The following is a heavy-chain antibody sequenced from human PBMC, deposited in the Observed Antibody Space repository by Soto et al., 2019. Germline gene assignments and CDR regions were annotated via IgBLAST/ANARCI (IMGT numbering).Heavy chain of an antibody. V-gene: IGHV6-1*01. J-gene: IGHJ5*02. D-gene: IGHD3-10*01. CDR2: TYYRSKWFF. Sequence: PSQTLSLTCAISGDSASSKSATWNWIRQSPSRGLEWLGRTYYRSKWFFDYAVSVKSRITINPDTSKNQFSLHLNSVTPEDTALYYCARGGVTLVRGVTPYNWFDPWGQGTLVTVSS. CDR3: ARGGVTLVRGVTPYNWFDP. CDR1: GDSASSKSAT.